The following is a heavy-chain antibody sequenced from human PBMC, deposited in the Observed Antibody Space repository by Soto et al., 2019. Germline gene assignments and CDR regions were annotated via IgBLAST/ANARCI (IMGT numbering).Heavy chain of an antibody. D-gene: IGHD2-15*01. CDR2: ISAYNGNT. J-gene: IGHJ4*02. CDR3: ARGESVYCSGGSCYQFDY. V-gene: IGHV1-18*01. CDR1: GYTFTSYG. Sequence: ASVKVSCKASGYTFTSYGISWVRQAPGQGLEWMGWISAYNGNTNYAQKLQGRVTMTTDTSTSTAYMELRSLRSDDTAVYYCARGESVYCSGGSCYQFDYWGQGTLVTVSS.